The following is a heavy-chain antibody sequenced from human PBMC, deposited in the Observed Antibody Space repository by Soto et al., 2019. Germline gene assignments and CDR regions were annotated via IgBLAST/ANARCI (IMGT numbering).Heavy chain of an antibody. CDR3: AKDDQGDFYSYYGLDV. Sequence: GGSLRLSCAASGFTISSYTMTGVRQASGKGLEWVSAITGSGTNTYYADSVKGRFTISTDKSTNTLYLQMSSLRAEDTAIYYCAKDDQGDFYSYYGLDVWGQGTTVTVSS. D-gene: IGHD4-17*01. J-gene: IGHJ6*02. CDR1: GFTISSYT. CDR2: ITGSGTNT. V-gene: IGHV3-23*01.